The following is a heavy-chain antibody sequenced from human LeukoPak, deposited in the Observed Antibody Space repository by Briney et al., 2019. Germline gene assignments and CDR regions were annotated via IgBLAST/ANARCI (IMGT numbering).Heavy chain of an antibody. J-gene: IGHJ4*02. CDR2: ISSSSSYI. CDR3: ARADSSSWSQHFDY. D-gene: IGHD6-13*01. CDR1: GFTFSSYS. V-gene: IGHV3-21*01. Sequence: GGSLRLSCAASGFTFSSYSMNWARQAPGKGLEWVSSISSSSSYIYYADSVKGRFTISRDNAKNSLYLQMNSLRAEDTAVYYCARADSSSWSQHFDYWGQGTLVTVSS.